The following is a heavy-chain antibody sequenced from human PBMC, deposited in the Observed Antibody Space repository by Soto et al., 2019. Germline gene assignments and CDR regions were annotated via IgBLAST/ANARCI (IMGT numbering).Heavy chain of an antibody. CDR1: GFTSIGYG. J-gene: IGHJ4*02. CDR3: AKEDPSGRYSLDY. Sequence: GSLRLSCEASGFTSIGYGMHCFRHSPVKGLEWVAVISYYGTNEYYEDSVKGRFTISRDNSKNTLYLQMNSLRIEDTAVYFCAKEDPSGRYSLDYWGQGSQVTVSS. CDR2: ISYYGTNE. D-gene: IGHD1-26*01. V-gene: IGHV3-30*18.